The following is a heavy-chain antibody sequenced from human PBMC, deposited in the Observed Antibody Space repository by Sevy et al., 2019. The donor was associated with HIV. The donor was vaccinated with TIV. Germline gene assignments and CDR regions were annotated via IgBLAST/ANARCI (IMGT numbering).Heavy chain of an antibody. Sequence: GESLKISCAASGFTFSSYGMHWVRQAPGKGLEWVAVISYDGSNKYYADSVKGRFTISRDNSKNTLYLQLNSLRAEDTAVYYCAKDPNSYVEYSSSSGHGYWGQGTLVTVSS. V-gene: IGHV3-30*18. CDR3: AKDPNSYVEYSSSSGHGY. D-gene: IGHD6-6*01. CDR2: ISYDGSNK. CDR1: GFTFSSYG. J-gene: IGHJ4*02.